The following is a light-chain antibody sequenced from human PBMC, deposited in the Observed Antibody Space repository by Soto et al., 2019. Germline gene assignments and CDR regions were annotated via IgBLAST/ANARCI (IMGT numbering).Light chain of an antibody. CDR2: EVI. CDR3: SSYAGNNNLRV. V-gene: IGLV2-8*01. J-gene: IGLJ2*01. CDR1: SSDVGGYNY. Sequence: QSVLTQPPSASGSPGQSVTISCTGTSSDVGGYNYVSWYQQHPGKAPKLMIYEVITRPSGVPDRFSGSKSGNTASLTVTGLQAEDEADYYCSSYAGNNNLRVFGGGTKLTVL.